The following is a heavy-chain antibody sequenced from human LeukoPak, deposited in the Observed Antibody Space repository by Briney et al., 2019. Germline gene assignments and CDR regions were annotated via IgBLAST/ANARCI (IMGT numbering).Heavy chain of an antibody. CDR2: VSYSGTT. CDR1: GGSISSSSFF. Sequence: SETLSLTCTVSGGSISSSSFFWAWIRQPPGKGLEWIGTVSYSGTTYYSPSLKSRVTISVDTSKNQFSLRLTSVTAADTALYYCANLTCSSTCCPLDYWGQGTLVTVSS. D-gene: IGHD2-2*01. CDR3: ANLTCSSTCCPLDY. J-gene: IGHJ4*02. V-gene: IGHV4-39*01.